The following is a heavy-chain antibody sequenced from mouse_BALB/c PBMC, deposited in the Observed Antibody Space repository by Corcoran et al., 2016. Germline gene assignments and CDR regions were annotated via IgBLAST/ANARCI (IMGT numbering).Heavy chain of an antibody. J-gene: IGHJ1*01. CDR2: INPYNDGT. Sequence: EVQLQQSGPELVKPGASGKISCKASGYTFTSYVMHWVKQKPGQGLEWIGYINPYNDGTKYNEKFKGKATLTSDKSSSTAYMELSSLTSEDSAVYYCARERVYYYGSSLCYDDVWGAGTTVTVSS. V-gene: IGHV1S136*01. CDR3: ARERVYYYGSSLCYDDV. D-gene: IGHD1-1*01. CDR1: GYTFTSYV.